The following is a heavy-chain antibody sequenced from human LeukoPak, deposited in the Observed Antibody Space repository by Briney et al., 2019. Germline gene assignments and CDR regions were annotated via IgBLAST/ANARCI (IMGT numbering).Heavy chain of an antibody. D-gene: IGHD3-10*01. Sequence: SETLSLTCAVSGGSMKTNTWWSWVRQSPGKGLEWIGEVHHSGSTNYNPSLRGRVTVSLDKSKNQFSLNLISVTAADTAVYHCTSRPRYDGSESYYYGMDVWGQGTTVTVSS. V-gene: IGHV4-4*02. CDR1: GGSMKTNTW. CDR2: VHHSGST. J-gene: IGHJ6*02. CDR3: TSRPRYDGSESYYYGMDV.